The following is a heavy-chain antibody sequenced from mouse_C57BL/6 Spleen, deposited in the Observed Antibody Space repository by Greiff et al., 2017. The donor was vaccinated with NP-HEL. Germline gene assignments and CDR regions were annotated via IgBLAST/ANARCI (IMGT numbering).Heavy chain of an antibody. J-gene: IGHJ3*01. CDR1: GYTFTSYW. CDR3: ARESGYYGYDGFAY. CDR2: IYPSDSET. V-gene: IGHV1-61*01. D-gene: IGHD2-2*01. Sequence: QVQLQQPGAELVRPGSSVKLSCKASGYTFTSYWMDWVKQRPGQGLEWIGNIYPSDSETHYNSKFKDKATFTVATSSSTAYMQLSSLTSEDSSVYYCARESGYYGYDGFAYWGQGTLVTVSA.